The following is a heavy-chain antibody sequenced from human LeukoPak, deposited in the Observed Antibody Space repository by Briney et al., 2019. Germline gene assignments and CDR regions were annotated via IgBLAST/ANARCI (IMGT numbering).Heavy chain of an antibody. V-gene: IGHV4-59*01. CDR1: GGSISSYY. CDR2: IYYSGST. Sequence: SETLSLTCTVSGGSISSYYWSWIRQPPGKGLEWIGYIYYSGSTNYNPSLKSRVTISVDTSKNQFSLKLSSVTAADTAVYYCARGRAGNCGGDCYYYYYMDVWGKGTTVTVSS. CDR3: ARGRAGNCGGDCYYYYYMDV. D-gene: IGHD2-21*02. J-gene: IGHJ6*03.